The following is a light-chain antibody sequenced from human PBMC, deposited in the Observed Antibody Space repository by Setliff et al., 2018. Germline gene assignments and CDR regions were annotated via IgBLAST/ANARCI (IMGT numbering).Light chain of an antibody. V-gene: IGLV2-14*01. CDR1: SKDIGAFNF. J-gene: IGLJ1*01. Sequence: QSALTQPPSVSGSPGQSITISCAGSSKDIGAFNFVSWYQQFPGKAPKLLIYEVTRRPSGLSDRFSGSKSGNTASLTISGLRSDDEAEYYCSSLTTSSTLVFGTGTKGTV. CDR2: EVT. CDR3: SSLTTSSTLV.